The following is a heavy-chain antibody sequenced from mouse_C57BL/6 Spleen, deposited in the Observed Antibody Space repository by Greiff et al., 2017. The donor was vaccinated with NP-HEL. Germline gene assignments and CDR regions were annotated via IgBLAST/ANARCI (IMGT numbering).Heavy chain of an antibody. V-gene: IGHV1-42*01. D-gene: IGHD2-4*01. CDR2: INPSTGGT. CDR1: GYSFTGYY. CDR3: ARRPDYDGAMDY. J-gene: IGHJ4*01. Sequence: EVKLMESGPELVKPGASVKISCKASGYSFTGYYMNWVKQSPEKSLEWIGEINPSTGGTTYNQKFKAKATLTVDKSSSTAYMQLKSLTSEDSAVYYCARRPDYDGAMDYWGQGTSVTVSS.